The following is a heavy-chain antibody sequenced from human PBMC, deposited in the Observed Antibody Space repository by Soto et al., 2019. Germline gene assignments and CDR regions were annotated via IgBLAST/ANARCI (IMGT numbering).Heavy chain of an antibody. J-gene: IGHJ6*03. V-gene: IGHV4-59*08. D-gene: IGHD6-13*01. CDR3: ASLIAAAGTYYYYYYMDV. CDR1: GGSISSYY. Sequence: SETLSLTCTVSGGSISSYYWSWIRQPPGKGLEWIGYIYYSGSTNYNPSLKSRVTISVDTSKNQFSLKLSSVTAADTAVYYCASLIAAAGTYYYYYYMDVWGKGTTVTVSS. CDR2: IYYSGST.